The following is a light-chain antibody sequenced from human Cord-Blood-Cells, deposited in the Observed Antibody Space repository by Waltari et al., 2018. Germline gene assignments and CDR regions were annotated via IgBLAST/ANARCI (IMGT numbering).Light chain of an antibody. CDR1: QSVSSSY. J-gene: IGKJ3*01. V-gene: IGKV3-20*01. Sequence: EIVSTQSPGTLSLSPGKRGTLSCRASQSVSSSYLAWYQQKHGRAPRVLICGASSRATGIPDRFSGSGSGTDFTLTISRLEAEDCAVYYCQQYGSSIFTFGPGTTVDIK. CDR3: QQYGSSIFT. CDR2: GAS.